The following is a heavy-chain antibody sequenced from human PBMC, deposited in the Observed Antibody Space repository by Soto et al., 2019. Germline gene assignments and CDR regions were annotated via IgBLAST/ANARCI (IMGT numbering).Heavy chain of an antibody. D-gene: IGHD3-22*01. V-gene: IGHV3-64*01. CDR3: ARADVRNGGYYYDY. CDR1: TLTLSFYA. Sequence: EMQLVESGGGLVQPGGSLRLSCTASTLTLSFYAMHWVRQAPGKGLEYVSAISSNGDTTWYAKSVKGRFFISRDNSKNTIYLQMGSLRDEDMDVYYCARADVRNGGYYYDYWGQGTLVTVSS. J-gene: IGHJ4*02. CDR2: ISSNGDTT.